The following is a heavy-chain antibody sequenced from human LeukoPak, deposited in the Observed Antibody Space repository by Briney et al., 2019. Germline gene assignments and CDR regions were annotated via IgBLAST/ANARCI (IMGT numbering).Heavy chain of an antibody. J-gene: IGHJ3*01. CDR3: ARGFSA. Sequence: SETLSLTCTVSGGSISSYYWSWIRQPPGKGLEWIGYIYYSGSTNYNPSLKSRVTISVDTSKNQFSLKLSSVTAADTAVYYCARGFSAWGQGTMVTVSS. D-gene: IGHD2/OR15-2a*01. V-gene: IGHV4-59*01. CDR2: IYYSGST. CDR1: GGSISSYY.